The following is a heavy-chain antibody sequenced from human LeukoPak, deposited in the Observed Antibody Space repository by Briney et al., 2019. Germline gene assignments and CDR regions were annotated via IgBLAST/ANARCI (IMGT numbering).Heavy chain of an antibody. CDR1: GYTLTSYY. V-gene: IGHV1-46*01. CDR3: ARDPLHDLPDYYYYGMDV. CDR2: INPSGGST. J-gene: IGHJ6*02. Sequence: ASVKVSCKASGYTLTSYYMHWVRQAPGQGLEWMGIINPSGGSTSYAQKFQGRVTMTRDTSTSTVYMELSSLRSEDTAVYYCARDPLHDLPDYYYYGMDVWGQGTTVTVSS.